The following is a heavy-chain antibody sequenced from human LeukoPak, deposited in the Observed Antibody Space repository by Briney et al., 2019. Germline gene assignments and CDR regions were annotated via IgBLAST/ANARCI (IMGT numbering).Heavy chain of an antibody. CDR3: ARARGPYGDYHYFDY. Sequence: GGSLRLSCVASGFTFSDYYMSWIRQAPGKGLEWVSYISMSGSTIYYADPVKGRFTISRDNARNSLYLQMNSLRAEDTAVYYCARARGPYGDYHYFDYWGQGTLVTVSS. CDR1: GFTFSDYY. J-gene: IGHJ4*02. V-gene: IGHV3-11*01. D-gene: IGHD4-17*01. CDR2: ISMSGSTI.